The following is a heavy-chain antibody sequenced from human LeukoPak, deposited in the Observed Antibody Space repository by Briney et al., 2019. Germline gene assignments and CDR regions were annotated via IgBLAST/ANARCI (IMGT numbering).Heavy chain of an antibody. Sequence: GGSLRLSCAASGFTFSSYEMNWVRQAPGKGLEWVSYISSSGSTIYYADSVKGRFTISRDNAKNSLYLQMNSLRAEDTAVYYCARIGYSSSSLDYWGQGILVTVSA. CDR3: ARIGYSSSSLDY. CDR1: GFTFSSYE. CDR2: ISSSGSTI. D-gene: IGHD6-6*01. J-gene: IGHJ4*02. V-gene: IGHV3-48*03.